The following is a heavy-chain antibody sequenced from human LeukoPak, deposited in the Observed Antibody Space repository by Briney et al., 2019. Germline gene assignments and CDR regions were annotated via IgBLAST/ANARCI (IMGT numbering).Heavy chain of an antibody. J-gene: IGHJ4*02. V-gene: IGHV3-23*01. CDR2: ISGSGGST. D-gene: IGHD1-7*01. Sequence: GGSLRLSCAASGFTFSSYAMSWVRQAPGKGLEWVSAISGSGGSTYYADSVKGRFTISRDNSKNTLYLQMNSLRADDTAVYYCTRLSGDNWNYGGNFDSWGQGTLVTVSS. CDR1: GFTFSSYA. CDR3: TRLSGDNWNYGGNFDS.